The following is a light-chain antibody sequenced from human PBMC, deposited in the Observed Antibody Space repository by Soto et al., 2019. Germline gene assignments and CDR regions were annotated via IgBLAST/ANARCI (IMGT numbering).Light chain of an antibody. V-gene: IGKV3-20*01. CDR2: GAS. Sequence: EIVLMQSPGTLSLSPGERATLSCRASQSVSSNYLAWYQQKPGQAPRLLFYGASSRATGIPDRFSGSGSGTDFTLTISRLEPEDFAVYYCQQYGSSITFGQGTRLEMK. CDR1: QSVSSNY. J-gene: IGKJ5*01. CDR3: QQYGSSIT.